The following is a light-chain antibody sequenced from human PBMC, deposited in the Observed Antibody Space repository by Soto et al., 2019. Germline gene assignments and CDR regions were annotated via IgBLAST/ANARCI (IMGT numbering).Light chain of an antibody. CDR2: AAS. V-gene: IGKV1-9*01. Sequence: IQMTQFPSSLSASVGDRVTITCRASQDIGIYLAWYQQKPGKAPNLLIYAASSLQRGVPSRFSGSGSGTDFTLTIRSLQPEDFATYHCQQLSSCPVTFGQGTKVDIK. J-gene: IGKJ1*01. CDR3: QQLSSCPVT. CDR1: QDIGIY.